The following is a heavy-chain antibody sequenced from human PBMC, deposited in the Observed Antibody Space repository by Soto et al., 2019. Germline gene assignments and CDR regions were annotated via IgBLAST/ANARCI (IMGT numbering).Heavy chain of an antibody. CDR2: IYYSGST. D-gene: IGHD2-15*01. J-gene: IGHJ4*02. Sequence: PSETLSLTCTVSGGSINNHYWSWIRQHPGKGLEWIGYIYYSGSTNYNPSLKSRVTISVDTSKNQFSLKLSSVTAADTAVFYCARDQGPGGVAGFAYWGKGTLVPVSS. V-gene: IGHV4-59*11. CDR1: GGSINNHY. CDR3: ARDQGPGGVAGFAY.